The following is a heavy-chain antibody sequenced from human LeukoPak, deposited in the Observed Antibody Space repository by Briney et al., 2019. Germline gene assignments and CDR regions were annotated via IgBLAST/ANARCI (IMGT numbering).Heavy chain of an antibody. CDR2: ISSSSSYI. CDR3: AKDWGVSYYDSSGYH. J-gene: IGHJ5*02. CDR1: GFTFSSYS. D-gene: IGHD3-22*01. V-gene: IGHV3-21*01. Sequence: GGSLRLSCAASGFTFSSYSMNWVRQAPGKGLEWVSSISSSSSYIYYADSVKGRFTISRDNSKNTLYLQMNSLRAEDTAVYYCAKDWGVSYYDSSGYHWGQGTLVTVSS.